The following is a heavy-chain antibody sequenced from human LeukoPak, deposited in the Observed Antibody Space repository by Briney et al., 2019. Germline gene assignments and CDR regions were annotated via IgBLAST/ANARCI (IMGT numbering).Heavy chain of an antibody. V-gene: IGHV3-21*01. J-gene: IGHJ4*02. D-gene: IGHD3-22*01. CDR3: ASPGAYYDSSGYSFDY. CDR1: GFTFSSYS. CDR2: ISSSSSYI. Sequence: GGSLRLSCAASGFTFSSYSMNWVRQAPGKGLEWVSSISSSSSYIYYADSVKGRFTISRDNAKNSLYLQMNSLRAEDTAVYYCASPGAYYDSSGYSFDYWGRGTLVTVSS.